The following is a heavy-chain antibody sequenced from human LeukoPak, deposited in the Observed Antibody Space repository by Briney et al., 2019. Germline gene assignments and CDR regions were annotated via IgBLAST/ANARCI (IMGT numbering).Heavy chain of an antibody. CDR3: VKGAPGTTIYY. CDR1: GFNVITNV. D-gene: IGHD1-1*01. CDR2: ISRGADT. Sequence: GGSLRLSCAASGFNVITNVSWVRQAPGEGLEWVSVISRGADTYYADSVRGRFIIYRDSSTNTVYLQMDRLRAEDTAVYFCVKGAPGTTIYYGGQGPLVTVPS. J-gene: IGHJ4*02. V-gene: IGHV3-66*01.